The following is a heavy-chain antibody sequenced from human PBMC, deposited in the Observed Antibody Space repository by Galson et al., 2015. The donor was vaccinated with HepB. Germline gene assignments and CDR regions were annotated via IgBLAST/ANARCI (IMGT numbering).Heavy chain of an antibody. Sequence: TLSLTCTVSGASISSGAYYWTWIRQHPGKGLEWVGYIYDSRSTYYNPSLESRFTISLDTSKNQFSLRLSSVTAADTAVYYCATEGGYLTTYFDNWGQGALVTVSS. CDR3: ATEGGYLTTYFDN. V-gene: IGHV4-31*03. J-gene: IGHJ4*02. CDR2: IYDSRST. CDR1: GASISSGAYY. D-gene: IGHD2-15*01.